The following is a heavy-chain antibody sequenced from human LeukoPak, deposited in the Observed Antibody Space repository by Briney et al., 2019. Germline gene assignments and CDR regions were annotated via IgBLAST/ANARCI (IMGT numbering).Heavy chain of an antibody. CDR2: IYHSGST. Sequence: SETLSLTCTVSGYSISSGYYWGWIRQPPGKGLEWIGSIYHSGSTYYNPSLKSRVTISVDTSKNQFSLKLSSVTAADTAVYYCARDRSPAPGRSYGRGHFDYWGQGTLVTVSS. D-gene: IGHD5-18*01. V-gene: IGHV4-38-2*02. J-gene: IGHJ4*02. CDR1: GYSISSGYY. CDR3: ARDRSPAPGRSYGRGHFDY.